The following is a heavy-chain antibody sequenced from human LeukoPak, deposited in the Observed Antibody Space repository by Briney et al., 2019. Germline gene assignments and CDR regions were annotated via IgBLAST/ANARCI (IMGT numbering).Heavy chain of an antibody. J-gene: IGHJ4*02. V-gene: IGHV3-23*01. CDR2: ISGSGGST. D-gene: IGHD2-15*01. CDR1: GFTFSSYA. CDR3: AKGSRLGDPLYCSGGSCYGLFDY. Sequence: GGSLRLSCAASGFTFSSYAMSWVRQAPGKGLEWVSAISGSGGSTYYADSVKGRFTISRDNSKNTLYLQMNSLRAEDTAVYYCAKGSRLGDPLYCSGGSCYGLFDYWGQGTPVTVSS.